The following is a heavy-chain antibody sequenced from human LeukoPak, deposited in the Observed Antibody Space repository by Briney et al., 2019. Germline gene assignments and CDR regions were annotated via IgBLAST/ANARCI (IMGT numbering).Heavy chain of an antibody. J-gene: IGHJ4*02. CDR1: GGTFSSYA. V-gene: IGHV1-69*06. D-gene: IGHD2-15*01. Sequence: ASVKVSCKASGGTFSSYAISWVRQAPGQGLEWMGGIIAIFGTANYAQKFQGRVTITVDKSTGTAYMELSSLRPEDTAVYYCARGYCSGGSCEDPATAMVVFDYWGQGTLVTVSS. CDR2: IIAIFGTA. CDR3: ARGYCSGGSCEDPATAMVVFDY.